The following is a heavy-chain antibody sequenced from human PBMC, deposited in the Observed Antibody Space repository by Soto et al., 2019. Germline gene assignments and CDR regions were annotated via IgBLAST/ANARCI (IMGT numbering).Heavy chain of an antibody. CDR1: GGFISSSSYY. J-gene: IGHJ4*02. D-gene: IGHD6-13*01. CDR2: IYYSEIT. Sequence: SETLSLTCTVSGGFISSSSYYWGWIRQPPGKGLEWIGSIYYSEITYYNPSLKSRVSISVDTSKNQFSLKLGSVTAADTAGYYCARHEWGGGAGNAFDYWGQGALVTVSS. CDR3: ARHEWGGGAGNAFDY. V-gene: IGHV4-39*01.